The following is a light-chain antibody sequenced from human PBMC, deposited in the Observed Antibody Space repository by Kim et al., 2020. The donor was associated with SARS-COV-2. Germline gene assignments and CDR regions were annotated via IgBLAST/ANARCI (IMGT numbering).Light chain of an antibody. CDR3: QSADDTGASGV. CDR2: RDS. Sequence: SYGLTQPPSVSVSPGQTATITCSGDALPNQFTYWYQQKPGQAPVLVISRDSERPSGIPERFSASSSGTTVTLTISRVQAVDEADYYCQSADDTGASGVFG. V-gene: IGLV3-25*03. CDR1: ALPNQF. J-gene: IGLJ3*02.